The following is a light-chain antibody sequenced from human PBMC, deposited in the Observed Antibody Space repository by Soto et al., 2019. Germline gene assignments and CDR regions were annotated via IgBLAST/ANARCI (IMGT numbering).Light chain of an antibody. V-gene: IGKV3-20*01. CDR1: QSVSSNY. J-gene: IGKJ5*01. CDR2: GAS. CDR3: QQYGGSPLIT. Sequence: VLTQSPGTLSLSPGERATLSCRACQSVSSNYLAWYQQKPGQAPRLLIYGASRRATGIPDRFSGSGSGTDFSLTISRLEPEDCAVYYCQQYGGSPLITFGQGTRLEIK.